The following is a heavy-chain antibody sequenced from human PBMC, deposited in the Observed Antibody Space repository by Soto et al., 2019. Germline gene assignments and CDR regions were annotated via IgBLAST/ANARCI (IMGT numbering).Heavy chain of an antibody. CDR1: GFSLSTSGVG. V-gene: IGHV2-5*02. D-gene: IGHD6-13*01. CDR3: AHHREQPAAAQDYFNY. CDR2: IFWDDDK. J-gene: IGHJ4*02. Sequence: ESGPTLVNPTQTLTLTCTFSGFSLSTSGVGVGWIRQPPRKALEWLALIFWDDDKLYSPSLKSSLTITKDTSNTQVFLKLTNRDPVDTATFYCAHHREQPAAAQDYFNYWGQGTLVTVSS.